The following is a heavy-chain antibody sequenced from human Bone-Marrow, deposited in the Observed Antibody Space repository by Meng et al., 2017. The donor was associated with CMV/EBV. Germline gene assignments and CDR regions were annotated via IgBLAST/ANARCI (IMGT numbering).Heavy chain of an antibody. CDR1: GFSVSDNY. CDR3: ARGHVAYYS. D-gene: IGHD3-16*01. J-gene: IGHJ4*02. V-gene: IGHV3-53*01. CDR2: IYTDDAT. Sequence: GESLKISCAASGFSVSDNYMSWVHQTPGKGLEWVSIIYTDDATFYADSVKGRFTISRDNSRNTVYLQMHGLRAEDTAVYFCARGHVAYYSWGQGTLVTVSS.